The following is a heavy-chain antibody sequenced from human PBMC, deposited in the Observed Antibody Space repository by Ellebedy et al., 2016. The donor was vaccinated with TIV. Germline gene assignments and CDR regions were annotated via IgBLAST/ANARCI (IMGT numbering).Heavy chain of an antibody. CDR3: ATSSRGWGYDAFDI. J-gene: IGHJ3*02. CDR2: IYSGGST. Sequence: GGSLRLSCAASGFTVSSNYMSWVRQAPGKGLEWVSVIYSGGSTYYADSVKGRFTTSRDNSKNTLDLQMNSLRADDTAVYYCATSSRGWGYDAFDIWGQGTMVTVSS. D-gene: IGHD6-19*01. CDR1: GFTVSSNY. V-gene: IGHV3-53*01.